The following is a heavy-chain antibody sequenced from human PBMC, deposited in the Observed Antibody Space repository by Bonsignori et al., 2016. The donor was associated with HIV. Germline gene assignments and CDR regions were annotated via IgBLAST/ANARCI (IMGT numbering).Heavy chain of an antibody. Sequence: WIRQPPGKGLEWIGYIYYSGNTNSNPSLKSRVTISVDTSKNQFSLKLNSVTAADTAVYYCARLMRYTSPSDVFDIWGQGTMVTVSS. CDR2: IYYSGNT. V-gene: IGHV4-59*01. CDR3: ARLMRYTSPSDVFDI. D-gene: IGHD2-2*02. J-gene: IGHJ3*02.